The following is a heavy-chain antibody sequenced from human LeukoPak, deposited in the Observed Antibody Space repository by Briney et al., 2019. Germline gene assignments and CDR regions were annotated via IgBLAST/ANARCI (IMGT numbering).Heavy chain of an antibody. V-gene: IGHV1-18*01. J-gene: IGHJ5*02. CDR2: ISAYNGNT. CDR1: GYTFTSYG. Sequence: ASVKVSCKASGYTFTSYGISWVRQAPGQGLEWMGWISAYNGNTNYAQKLQGRVTMTTDTSTSTAYMELRSLRSDDTAVYYCARDHAPVDSRGYYGWFDPWGQGTLVTVSS. CDR3: ARDHAPVDSRGYYGWFDP. D-gene: IGHD3-22*01.